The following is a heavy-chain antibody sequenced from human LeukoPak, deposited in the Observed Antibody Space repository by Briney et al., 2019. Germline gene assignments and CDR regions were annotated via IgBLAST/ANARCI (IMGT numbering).Heavy chain of an antibody. CDR3: ARGRSDYVWGSYRYTGGYYFDY. D-gene: IGHD3-16*02. CDR2: INHSGST. Sequence: SETLSLTCAVYGGSFSGYYWSWIRQPPGKGLEWIGEINHSGSTNYNPSLKSRVTISVDTSKNQFSLKLSSVTAADTAVYYCARGRSDYVWGSYRYTGGYYFDYWGQGTLVTVSS. V-gene: IGHV4-34*01. J-gene: IGHJ4*02. CDR1: GGSFSGYY.